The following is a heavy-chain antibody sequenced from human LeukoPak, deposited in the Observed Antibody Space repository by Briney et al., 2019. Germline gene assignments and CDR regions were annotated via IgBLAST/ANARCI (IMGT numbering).Heavy chain of an antibody. D-gene: IGHD6-19*01. CDR2: INQDGSDK. J-gene: IGHJ4*02. CDR1: GFTFSSYW. CDR3: AKDSQYSSGWKAYLDY. V-gene: IGHV3-7*01. Sequence: PGGSLRLSRVASGFTFSSYWMSWVRQAPGKGLEWVAHINQDGSDKSYVDAVRGRFTIFRDNAKNTLYLQMNSLRAEDTAVYYCAKDSQYSSGWKAYLDYWGQGTLVTVSS.